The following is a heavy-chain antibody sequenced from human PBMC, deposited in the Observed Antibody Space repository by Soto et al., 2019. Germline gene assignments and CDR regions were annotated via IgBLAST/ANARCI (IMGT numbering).Heavy chain of an antibody. V-gene: IGHV4-30-2*06. CDR3: ASSSQAMSFYALDL. J-gene: IGHJ6*02. CDR1: GGSISSAGYS. Sequence: QLQLQGSGSRLVKPSQTLSLSCTVSGGSISSAGYSWSWIRQSPGKDLEWIGYIYHSVNAFYTPSLKSGVTMSLDTSRNQFSLNLTAVTAADTAVYFCASSSQAMSFYALDLWGQGTTVVVSS. CDR2: IYHSVNA. D-gene: IGHD2-2*01.